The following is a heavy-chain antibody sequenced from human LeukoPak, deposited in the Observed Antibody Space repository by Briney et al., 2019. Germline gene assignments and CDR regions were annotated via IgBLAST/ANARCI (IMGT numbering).Heavy chain of an antibody. CDR2: IYTSGST. CDR1: GGSISSYY. CDR3: ARDPHYDFWSGYALMDA. Sequence: PSETLSLTCTVSGGSISSYYWSWIRQPAGKGLEWIGRIYTSGSTNYNPSLKSRVAMSVDTSKNQFSLKLSSVTAADTAVYYCARDPHYDFWSGYALMDAWGKGTTVTVSS. D-gene: IGHD3-3*01. J-gene: IGHJ6*03. V-gene: IGHV4-4*07.